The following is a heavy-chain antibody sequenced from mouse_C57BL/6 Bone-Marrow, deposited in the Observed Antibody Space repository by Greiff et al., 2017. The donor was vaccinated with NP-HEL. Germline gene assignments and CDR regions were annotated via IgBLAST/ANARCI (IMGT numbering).Heavy chain of an antibody. CDR1: GYPFTSYW. Sequence: QVQLQQSGAELSKPGASVKLSSKASGYPFTSYWLHWVKQRPGQGLEWIGYINPSSGYTKYNQKFKDKATLTADKSSSTAYMQLSSLTYEDSAVYYCARRGTTDDYWGQGTTLTVSS. CDR2: INPSSGYT. CDR3: ARRGTTDDY. D-gene: IGHD1-1*01. V-gene: IGHV1-7*01. J-gene: IGHJ2*01.